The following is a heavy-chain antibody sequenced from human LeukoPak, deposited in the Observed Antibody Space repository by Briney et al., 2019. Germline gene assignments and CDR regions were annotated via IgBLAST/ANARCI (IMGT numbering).Heavy chain of an antibody. CDR3: ARYEKDIVVVPVAGLFDP. V-gene: IGHV4-34*01. Sequence: SETLSLTCAVSGVSFSGYYWSWIRQPPGKGLEWIGEINHSGSTNYNPSLKSRVTISVDTSKNQSSLKLSSVTAADTAVYYCARYEKDIVVVPVAGLFDPWGQGTLVTVSS. J-gene: IGHJ5*02. CDR2: INHSGST. CDR1: GVSFSGYY. D-gene: IGHD2-2*01.